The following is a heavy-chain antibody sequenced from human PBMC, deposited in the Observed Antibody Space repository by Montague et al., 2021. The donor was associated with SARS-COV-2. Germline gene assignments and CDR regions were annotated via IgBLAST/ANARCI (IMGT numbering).Heavy chain of an antibody. CDR2: ISSSGSTT. V-gene: IGHV3-48*03. CDR1: GFTFSSYE. J-gene: IGHJ6*02. CDR3: ARGADCSGSSCYAGSPYYYGLDV. D-gene: IGHD2-2*01. Sequence: SLRLSCAASGFTFSSYEMNLFRQAPGKGLEWLSHISSSGSTTYDADSVKGRFTISRDNAKNSLYLQMNNLRAEDTALYYCARGADCSGSSCYAGSPYYYGLDVWGQGTTVTVSS.